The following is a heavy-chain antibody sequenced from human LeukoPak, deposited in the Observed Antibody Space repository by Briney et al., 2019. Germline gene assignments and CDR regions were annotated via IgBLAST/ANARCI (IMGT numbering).Heavy chain of an antibody. Sequence: GGSLRLSCAASGFTFSSFAMHWVRQAPGKGLEWVAVISYDGSNKYYADSVKGRFTISRDNSENTLYLQMNSLRAEDTAVFYCAKDMCSSTSCSRRAFDIWGQGTMVTVSS. CDR2: ISYDGSNK. J-gene: IGHJ3*02. CDR3: AKDMCSSTSCSRRAFDI. CDR1: GFTFSSFA. V-gene: IGHV3-30-3*01. D-gene: IGHD2-2*01.